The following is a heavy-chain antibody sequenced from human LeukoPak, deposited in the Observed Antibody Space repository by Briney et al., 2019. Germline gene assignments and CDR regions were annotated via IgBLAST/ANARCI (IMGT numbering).Heavy chain of an antibody. CDR1: EFTLSAFG. J-gene: IGHJ4*02. CDR3: AKDLSASVDWSMDH. V-gene: IGHV3-33*06. Sequence: PGGSLRLSCTASEFTLSAFGMHWVRQAPGKGLEWVAVIWYNGSRKYYADSVKGRFTISRDNSQNTLYLHMNNLRAEDTAVYYCAKDLSASVDWSMDHWGQGTLVTVSS. CDR2: IWYNGSRK. D-gene: IGHD3/OR15-3a*01.